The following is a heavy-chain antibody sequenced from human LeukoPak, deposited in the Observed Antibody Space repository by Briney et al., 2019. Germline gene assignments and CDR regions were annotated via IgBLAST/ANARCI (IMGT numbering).Heavy chain of an antibody. J-gene: IGHJ5*02. CDR2: IYYSGST. D-gene: IGHD3-10*01. CDR1: GGSISSYY. CDR3: ASGHYYGSGSYFGWFGP. Sequence: SETLSLTCTVSGGSISSYYWSWIRQPPGKGPEWIGYIYYSGSTNYNPSLKSRVTISVDTSKNQFSLKLSSVTAADTAVYYCASGHYYGSGSYFGWFGPWGQGTLVTVSS. V-gene: IGHV4-59*08.